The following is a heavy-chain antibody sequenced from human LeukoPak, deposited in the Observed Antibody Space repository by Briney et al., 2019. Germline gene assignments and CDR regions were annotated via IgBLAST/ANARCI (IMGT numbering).Heavy chain of an antibody. CDR2: INHSGST. CDR3: ARHGSEGGSGIYRTFDI. CDR1: GGSFSGYY. V-gene: IGHV4-34*01. Sequence: SETLSLTCAVYGGSFSGYYWSWIRQPPGKGLEWIGEINHSGSTNYNPSLKSRVTISVDTSKNQLSLKLSSVTAADTAVYYCARHGSEGGSGIYRTFDIWGQGTMVTVSS. D-gene: IGHD3-10*01. J-gene: IGHJ3*02.